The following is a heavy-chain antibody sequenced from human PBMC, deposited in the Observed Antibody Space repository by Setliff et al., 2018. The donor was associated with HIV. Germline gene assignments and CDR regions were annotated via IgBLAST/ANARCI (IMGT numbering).Heavy chain of an antibody. Sequence: KASETLSLTCAVSTYSISSGYYWGWIRQPPGKGLEWIGSIHHSGNTYYNPSLKSRVTISVDTSKNQFSLKLTSVTAADTAVYYCARDRAYSSGWYDYWGQGTLVTVSS. J-gene: IGHJ4*02. V-gene: IGHV4-38-2*02. D-gene: IGHD6-19*01. CDR1: TYSISSGYY. CDR3: ARDRAYSSGWYDY. CDR2: IHHSGNT.